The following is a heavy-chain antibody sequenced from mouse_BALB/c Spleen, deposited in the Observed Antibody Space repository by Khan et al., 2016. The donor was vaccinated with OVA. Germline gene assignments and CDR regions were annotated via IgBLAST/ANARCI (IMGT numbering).Heavy chain of an antibody. V-gene: IGHV1-4*01. CDR3: VRDGAYHRNDGWFAY. D-gene: IGHD2-14*01. Sequence: VQLQQSGAELARPGASVKMSCKASGYTFTSYTIHWIKKRPGQGLEWIGYINPSNGYTNYNQKLKDKATLTKDKSSTTAYLQLSSLTSDDSAVYNCVRDGAYHRNDGWFAYWGQGTLVTVSA. CDR2: INPSNGYT. CDR1: GYTFTSYT. J-gene: IGHJ3*01.